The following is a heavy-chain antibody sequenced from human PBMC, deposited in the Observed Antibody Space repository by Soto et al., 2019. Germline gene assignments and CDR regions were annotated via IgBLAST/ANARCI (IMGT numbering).Heavy chain of an antibody. J-gene: IGHJ4*02. CDR3: TRDWEITVSTWSFGGF. V-gene: IGHV1-69*08. Sequence: VQLVQSGAEVKKPGPSVKVSCKASGGTFSPYTINWVRQAPGQGLEWMGRIIPFHGVTNYAQKFQARVTITADKSTSIAYMELSGLRFEDTAMYYCTRDWEITVSTWSFGGFWGRGTLVTVSS. CDR1: GGTFSPYT. D-gene: IGHD3-10*01. CDR2: IIPFHGVT.